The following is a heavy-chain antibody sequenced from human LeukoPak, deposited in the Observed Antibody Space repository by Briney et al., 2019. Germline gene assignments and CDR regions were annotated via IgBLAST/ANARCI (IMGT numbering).Heavy chain of an antibody. CDR1: GFTFSSYA. V-gene: IGHV3-23*01. J-gene: IGHJ6*03. CDR3: AKGRAHRPYYMDV. Sequence: GGSLRLSCAASGFTFSSYAMSWVRQAPGKGPEWVSAISGSGGSTYYADSVKGRFTISRDNSKNTLYLQMNSLRAEDTAVYYCAKGRAHRPYYMDVWGKGTTVTVSS. CDR2: ISGSGGST.